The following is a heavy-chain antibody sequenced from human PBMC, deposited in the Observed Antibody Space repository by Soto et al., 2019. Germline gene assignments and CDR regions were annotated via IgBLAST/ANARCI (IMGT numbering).Heavy chain of an antibody. CDR3: ARGLEDIVVVPAVNWFDP. CDR2: IYHSGST. Sequence: PSETLSLTCAVSGYSISSGYYWGWIRQPPGKGLEWIGSIYHSGSTYYNPSLKSRVTISVDTSKNQFSLKLSSVTAADTAVYYCARGLEDIVVVPAVNWFDPWGQGTLVTV. V-gene: IGHV4-38-2*01. J-gene: IGHJ5*02. D-gene: IGHD2-2*01. CDR1: GYSISSGYY.